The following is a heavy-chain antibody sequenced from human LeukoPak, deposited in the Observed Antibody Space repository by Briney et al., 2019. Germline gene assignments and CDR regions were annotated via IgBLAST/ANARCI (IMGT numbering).Heavy chain of an antibody. CDR3: ARDGYYDSSGYYSIDY. D-gene: IGHD3-22*01. V-gene: IGHV3-20*04. Sequence: PGGSLRLSCAASGFTFSSYWMSWVRQAPGKGLEWVSGINWNGGSTGYADSVKGRFTISRDNAKNSLYLQMNSLRAEDTALYYCARDGYYDSSGYYSIDYWGQGTLVTVSS. CDR2: INWNGGST. CDR1: GFTFSSYW. J-gene: IGHJ4*02.